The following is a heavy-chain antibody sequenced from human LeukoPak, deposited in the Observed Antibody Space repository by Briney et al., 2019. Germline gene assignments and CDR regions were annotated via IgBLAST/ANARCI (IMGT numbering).Heavy chain of an antibody. CDR3: ATGRVSHMTLGSWFDT. V-gene: IGHV1-69*05. CDR1: GGALSRHV. D-gene: IGHD2-21*01. Sequence: ASVKVSCKASGGALSRHVVSWVRQAPGQGLEWMGGAIVISPTANYAQKFKGRVTITMDDSANTAYMELSSLRSDDTAVYYCATGRVSHMTLGSWFDTWGQGTLVTVSS. CDR2: AIVISPTA. J-gene: IGHJ5*02.